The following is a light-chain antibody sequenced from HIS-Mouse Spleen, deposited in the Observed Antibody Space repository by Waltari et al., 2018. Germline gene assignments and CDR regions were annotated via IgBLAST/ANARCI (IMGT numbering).Light chain of an antibody. V-gene: IGLV1-47*01. CDR3: AAWDDSLSGAV. Sequence: QSVLTQPPSASGTPGQRVTISCSGSSSNIGSNYVYWYQPLPGPAPKLLIYRNNQRPSGVPDRFSGSKSGTSASLAISGLRSEDEADYYCAAWDDSLSGAVFGGGTQLTAL. CDR2: RNN. J-gene: IGLJ7*02. CDR1: SSNIGSNY.